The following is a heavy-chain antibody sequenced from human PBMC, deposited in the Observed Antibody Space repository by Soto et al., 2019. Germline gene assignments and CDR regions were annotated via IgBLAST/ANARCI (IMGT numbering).Heavy chain of an antibody. CDR2: TYYRSKWYS. CDR3: VRGEQYSGRIFDY. V-gene: IGHV6-1*01. J-gene: IGHJ4*02. D-gene: IGHD1-26*01. CDR1: GDSVSSNSAA. Sequence: QVQLQQSGPRLVKPSQTLSVTCVISGDSVSSNSAAWNWMRQSPSRGLEWLGRTYYRSKWYSDYAASVESRITVNPDTSKNHFSLQLNSVTPEDTAVYYCVRGEQYSGRIFDYWGQGTLVTVPS.